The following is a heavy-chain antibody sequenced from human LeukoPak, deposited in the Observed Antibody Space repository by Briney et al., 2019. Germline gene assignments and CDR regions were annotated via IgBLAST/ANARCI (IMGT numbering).Heavy chain of an antibody. CDR2: IYWNDDK. J-gene: IGHJ3*02. Sequence: ESGPTLVNPTQTLTLTCTFSGFSLSTSGVGVGWIRQPPGKALEWLALIYWNDDKRYSPSLKSRLTITKDTSKNQVVLTMTNMDPVDTATYYCARCTVTLSDDAFDIWGQGTMVTVSS. CDR3: ARCTVTLSDDAFDI. D-gene: IGHD4-17*01. V-gene: IGHV2-5*01. CDR1: GFSLSTSGVG.